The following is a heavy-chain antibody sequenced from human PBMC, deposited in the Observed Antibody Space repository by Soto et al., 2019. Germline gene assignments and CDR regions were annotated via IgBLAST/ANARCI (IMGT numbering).Heavy chain of an antibody. J-gene: IGHJ5*02. V-gene: IGHV4-31*03. Sequence: PSETLSLTCTVSGGSISSGGYYWSWIRQHPGKGLEWIGYIYYSGSTYYNPSLKSRVTISVDTSKNQFSLKLSSVTAADTAVYYCAGYKITMVRGVIIINWFDPWGQGTLVTVSS. CDR1: GGSISSGGYY. CDR3: AGYKITMVRGVIIINWFDP. D-gene: IGHD3-10*01. CDR2: IYYSGST.